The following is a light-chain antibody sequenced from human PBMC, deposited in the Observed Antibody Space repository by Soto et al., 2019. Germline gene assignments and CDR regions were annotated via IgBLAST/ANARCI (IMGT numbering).Light chain of an antibody. CDR3: QQYDYWPWT. J-gene: IGKJ1*01. V-gene: IGKV3-15*01. Sequence: EIVLTQSPATLSVSPGDRATLSCRASQSVNSNLAWYHLKPGQAHRLLIYGASIKAAGIPARFTGSESGTECTLSISSLQSEDFAVYYCQQYDYWPWTFGHGTKVEI. CDR1: QSVNSN. CDR2: GAS.